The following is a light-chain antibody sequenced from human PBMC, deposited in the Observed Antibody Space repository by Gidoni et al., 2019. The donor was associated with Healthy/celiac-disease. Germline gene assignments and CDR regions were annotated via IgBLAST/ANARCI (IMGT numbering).Light chain of an antibody. J-gene: IGKJ2*01. CDR3: QQYNSYSYT. V-gene: IGKV1-5*01. Sequence: DIQMTQSPPTLSASIADRGTITCRASQRISSLLAWYQQKPGNAPNLLNYVATSLESGVPSWCGGSGSRKEFTLTSSSLQPDDFATYYCQQYNSYSYTFGEXTKLEIK. CDR1: QRISSL. CDR2: VAT.